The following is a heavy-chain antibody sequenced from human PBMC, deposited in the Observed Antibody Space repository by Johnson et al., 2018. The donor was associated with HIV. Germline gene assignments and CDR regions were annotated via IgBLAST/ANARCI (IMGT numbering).Heavy chain of an antibody. V-gene: IGHV3-23*04. J-gene: IGHJ3*01. CDR1: GFTFSDYY. Sequence: EVQLVESGGGVVQPGRSLRLSCAASGFTFSDYYMSWIRQAPGKGLEWVSAISGSGGSTYYADSVKGRFTISRDNSKNTLYLQMDSLRGEDTAVYYCARDPGNGGRPFDAFDVWGQGTMVTVSS. CDR3: ARDPGNGGRPFDAFDV. CDR2: ISGSGGST. D-gene: IGHD4-23*01.